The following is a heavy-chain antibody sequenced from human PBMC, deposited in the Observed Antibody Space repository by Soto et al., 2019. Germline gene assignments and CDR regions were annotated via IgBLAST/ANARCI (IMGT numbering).Heavy chain of an antibody. Sequence: ASVKVSCKASGYTLTNYPMHWVRQAPGQRLEWMGWINAGNGNTKYSQKFQGRVTITRDTSASTAYIELSSLRSEDTAVYYCARDDNWADYWRQGTLVTVSS. J-gene: IGHJ4*02. V-gene: IGHV1-3*01. CDR1: GYTLTNYP. CDR2: INAGNGNT. D-gene: IGHD1-1*01. CDR3: ARDDNWADY.